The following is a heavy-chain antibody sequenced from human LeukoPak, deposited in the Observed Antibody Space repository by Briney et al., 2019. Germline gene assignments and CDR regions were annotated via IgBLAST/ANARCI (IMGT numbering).Heavy chain of an antibody. V-gene: IGHV1-2*02. Sequence: ASVKLSCKASGYTFTGYYMHWVRQAPGQGLEWMGCINSNTGVTKYTQKFHGRVTPTRDTSLTTAYMELTRPRSDDTAVYYCARDRTTVTTGYYGMDVWGQGTTVTVSS. CDR2: INSNTGVT. CDR3: ARDRTTVTTGYYGMDV. CDR1: GYTFTGYY. D-gene: IGHD4-17*01. J-gene: IGHJ6*02.